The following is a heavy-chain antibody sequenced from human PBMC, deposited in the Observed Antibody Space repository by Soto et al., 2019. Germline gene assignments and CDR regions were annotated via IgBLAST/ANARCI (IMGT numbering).Heavy chain of an antibody. D-gene: IGHD2-2*01. V-gene: IGHV3-23*01. Sequence: EVQLLESGGGLVQPGGSLRLSCAASGFTFSSYAMSWVRQAPGKGLEWVSAISGSGGSTYYADSVKGRFTISRDNSKNTLYPQMNSLRAEDTAVYYCAKSSPIVVVPAAIRGDWFDPWGQGTLVTVSS. CDR1: GFTFSSYA. J-gene: IGHJ5*02. CDR2: ISGSGGST. CDR3: AKSSPIVVVPAAIRGDWFDP.